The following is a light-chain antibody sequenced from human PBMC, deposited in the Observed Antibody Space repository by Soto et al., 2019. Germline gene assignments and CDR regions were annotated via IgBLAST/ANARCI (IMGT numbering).Light chain of an antibody. Sequence: EIVLTQSPGTLSLSPGERATLSCRASQSVSSSYLAWYQQKPGQAPRLLIYGASSRATRIPDRFSGSGAGANVTLTIRRLEPEDFAVYYCQQYGSSPWTFGQGTKVEIK. CDR3: QQYGSSPWT. CDR1: QSVSSSY. CDR2: GAS. J-gene: IGKJ1*01. V-gene: IGKV3-20*01.